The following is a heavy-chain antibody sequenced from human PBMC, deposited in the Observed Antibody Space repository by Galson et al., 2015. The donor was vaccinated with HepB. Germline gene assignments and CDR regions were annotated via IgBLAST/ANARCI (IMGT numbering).Heavy chain of an antibody. CDR2: IKGKTDGGTI. Sequence: SLRLSCAASGFTVGHDWMSWVRQAPGKGLEWVGRIKGKTDGGTIDYAAPVKGRFTISRDDSKNTLFLQMNSLKTEDTAVYYCTMAGALSHWGQGTLVTVSS. CDR3: TMAGALSH. V-gene: IGHV3-15*01. D-gene: IGHD3-10*01. J-gene: IGHJ4*02. CDR1: GFTVGHDW.